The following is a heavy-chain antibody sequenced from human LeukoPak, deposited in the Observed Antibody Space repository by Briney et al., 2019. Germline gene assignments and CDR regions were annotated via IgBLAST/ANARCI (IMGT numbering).Heavy chain of an antibody. V-gene: IGHV3-23*01. CDR3: AKLTGSRGVCSSTGCYSPLDY. J-gene: IGHJ4*02. Sequence: GGSLRLSCAASGFTFSSYAMSWVRQAPGKGLEWVSAISGSGGSTYYADSVKGRFTISRDNSKNTLYLQMNSMRAEDTAVYYCAKLTGSRGVCSSTGCYSPLDYWGQGTLVTVSS. D-gene: IGHD2-2*01. CDR2: ISGSGGST. CDR1: GFTFSSYA.